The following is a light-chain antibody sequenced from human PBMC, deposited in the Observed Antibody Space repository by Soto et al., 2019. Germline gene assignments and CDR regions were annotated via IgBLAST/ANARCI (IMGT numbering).Light chain of an antibody. CDR1: QSVSSSY. Sequence: EIVLTQSPGTLSXXXXXXXXXXXXXSQSVSSSYLAWYQQKPGQAPRLLIYGASSRATGIPDRFSGSGSGTDFTLTISRLEPEDFAVYYCQQYGSSPLTFGPGTKVDIK. CDR2: GAS. V-gene: IGKV3-20*01. CDR3: QQYGSSPLT. J-gene: IGKJ3*01.